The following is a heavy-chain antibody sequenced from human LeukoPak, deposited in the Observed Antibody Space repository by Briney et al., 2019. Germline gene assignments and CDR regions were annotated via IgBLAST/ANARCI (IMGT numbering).Heavy chain of an antibody. CDR2: ISGRGDGT. CDR1: GFTFSSFA. V-gene: IGHV3-23*01. CDR3: AKAEYCSSTTCYAFDV. J-gene: IGHJ3*01. Sequence: SGGSLRLSCAASGFTFSSFAISWVRQGPGKGLEWVASISGRGDGTSYADSVKGRFTISRDNTKNTLYLQMNSLRAEDTAVYYCAKAEYCSSTTCYAFDVWGQGTMVTVSS. D-gene: IGHD2-2*01.